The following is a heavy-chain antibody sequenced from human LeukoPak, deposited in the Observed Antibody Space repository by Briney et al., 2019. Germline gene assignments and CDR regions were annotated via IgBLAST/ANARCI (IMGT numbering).Heavy chain of an antibody. D-gene: IGHD3-16*02. CDR3: AKDFLGTYYDYVWGSYRYTGFDY. CDR1: GSTFSSYG. CDR2: ISYDGSNK. V-gene: IGHV3-30*18. J-gene: IGHJ4*02. Sequence: GRSLRLSCAASGSTFSSYGMHWVRQAPGKGLEWVAVISYDGSNKYYADSVKGRFTISRDNSKNTLYLQMNSLRAEDTAVYYCAKDFLGTYYDYVWGSYRYTGFDYWGQGTLVTVSS.